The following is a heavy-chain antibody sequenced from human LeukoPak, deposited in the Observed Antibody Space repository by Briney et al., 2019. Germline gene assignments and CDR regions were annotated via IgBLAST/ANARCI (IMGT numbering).Heavy chain of an antibody. CDR3: SAVGGPGTPSRPFDH. Sequence: PSQTLSLTCAVSGGSISSGGYSWSWIRQPPGKGLEWIGYIYHSGSTYYNPSLKSRVTISVDTSKNQFSLKLSSVTAADTAVYYCSAVGGPGTPSRPFDHWGQGTLVTVSS. CDR2: IYHSGST. CDR1: GGSISSGGYS. D-gene: IGHD1-1*01. J-gene: IGHJ4*02. V-gene: IGHV4-30-2*02.